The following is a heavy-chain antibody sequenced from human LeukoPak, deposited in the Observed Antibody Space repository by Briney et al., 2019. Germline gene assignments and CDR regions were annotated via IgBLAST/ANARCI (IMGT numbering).Heavy chain of an antibody. CDR3: ARGPQINYMDV. CDR2: ICSSGSTI. CDR1: GFTFSSYE. J-gene: IGHJ6*03. Sequence: GGSLRLSCAASGFTFSSYEMNWVRPAPGKGLEWVSYICSSGSTIYYADSVKGRFTISRDNVKNSLYLQMNSLRAEDTAVYYCARGPQINYMDVWGKGTTVTISS. V-gene: IGHV3-48*03.